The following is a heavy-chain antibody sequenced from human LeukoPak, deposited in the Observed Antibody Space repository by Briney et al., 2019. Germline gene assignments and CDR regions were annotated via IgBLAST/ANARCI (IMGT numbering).Heavy chain of an antibody. CDR3: ARLGDSSGYYAFDY. Sequence: PGGSLRLSCAASGFTFSSYGMSWVRQTPGKGLEWIGEIYHSGSTNYNPSLKSRVTISVDKSKNQFSLKLNSVTAPDTAVYYCARLGDSSGYYAFDYWGQGTLVPVSS. J-gene: IGHJ4*02. CDR2: IYHSGST. D-gene: IGHD3-22*01. V-gene: IGHV4-4*02. CDR1: GFTFSSYGM.